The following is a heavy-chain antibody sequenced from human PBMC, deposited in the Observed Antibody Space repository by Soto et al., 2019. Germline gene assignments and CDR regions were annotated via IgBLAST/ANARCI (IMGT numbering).Heavy chain of an antibody. J-gene: IGHJ6*02. CDR2: FNSDGSST. V-gene: IGHV3-74*03. D-gene: IGHD4-17*01. Sequence: GGSLRLSCAASGFDFSNSWMHWVRQVPGKGLVWVSHFNSDGSSTTYADSVKGRFTISRDNARTTVYLQLDSLRVEDTAVYYCARDKSYALAVWGQGTTVTVSS. CDR3: ARDKSYALAV. CDR1: GFDFSNSW.